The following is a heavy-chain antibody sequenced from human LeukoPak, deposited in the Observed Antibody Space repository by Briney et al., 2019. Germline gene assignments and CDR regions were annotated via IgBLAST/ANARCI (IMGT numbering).Heavy chain of an antibody. Sequence: GGSLRLSCAASGFTFSGSAMHWVRQASGKGLEWVGRIRSKANSYATAYAASVKGRFTISRDNAKNSLYLQMNSLRAEDTAVYYCARDIRITMASFDPWGQGTLVTVSS. CDR1: GFTFSGSA. D-gene: IGHD3-10*01. V-gene: IGHV3-73*01. CDR3: ARDIRITMASFDP. CDR2: IRSKANSYAT. J-gene: IGHJ5*02.